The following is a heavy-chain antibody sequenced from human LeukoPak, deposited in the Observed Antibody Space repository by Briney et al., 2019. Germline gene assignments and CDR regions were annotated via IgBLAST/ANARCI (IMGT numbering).Heavy chain of an antibody. V-gene: IGHV1-18*01. CDR1: GFTFTSYG. J-gene: IGHJ5*02. Sequence: GSVKVSCKASGFTFTSYGISWVRQAPGQGLEWMGWISANNGNTNYAQKLQGRVTMTTDTSTSTAYMELRSLRSDDTAVYYCARDNIAAQGHWFDPWGQGTLVTVSS. CDR3: ARDNIAAQGHWFDP. CDR2: ISANNGNT. D-gene: IGHD6-6*01.